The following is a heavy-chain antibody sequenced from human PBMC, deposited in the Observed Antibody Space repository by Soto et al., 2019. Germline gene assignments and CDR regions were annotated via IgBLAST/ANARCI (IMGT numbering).Heavy chain of an antibody. CDR1: GGSISSYY. V-gene: IGHV4-59*01. Sequence: QVQLQESGPGLVKPSETLSLTCTVSGGSISSYYWSWIRQPPGKGLEWSGYIYYSGSTNYNPSLKSRVTISVDTSKNQFSLKLSSVTAADTAVYYCARVSSGYYLVFDYWGQGTLVTVSS. J-gene: IGHJ4*02. D-gene: IGHD3-22*01. CDR2: IYYSGST. CDR3: ARVSSGYYLVFDY.